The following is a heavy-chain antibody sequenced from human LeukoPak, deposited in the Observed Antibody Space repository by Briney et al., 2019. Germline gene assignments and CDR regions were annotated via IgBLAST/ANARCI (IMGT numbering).Heavy chain of an antibody. D-gene: IGHD3-16*01. J-gene: IGHJ4*02. CDR2: MNQRGNEK. CDR3: ARGTYYYEF. CDR1: KFTFSTYW. V-gene: IGHV3-7*04. Sequence: GGALRLSCAASKFTFSTYWMSWVRQAPGKGPEWVAYMNQRGNEKNYLDSVKGRFTISRDNAKNSLYLQMTSLRVEDTAVYYCARGTYYYEFWGQGTLVTVSS.